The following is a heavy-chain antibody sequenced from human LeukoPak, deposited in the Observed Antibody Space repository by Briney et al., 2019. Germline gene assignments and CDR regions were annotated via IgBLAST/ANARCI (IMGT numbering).Heavy chain of an antibody. V-gene: IGHV3-43D*03. CDR2: ISWDGRTT. CDR3: AKDSIAAAGSYFDY. J-gene: IGHJ4*02. D-gene: IGHD6-13*01. Sequence: GGSLRLSCAASGFTFDDFAMHWVRQAPGKGLEWVSLISWDGRTTDYAASVKGRFTISRDNSKNSLYLQMNSLRAEDTALYYCAKDSIAAAGSYFDYWGQGTLVTVSS. CDR1: GFTFDDFA.